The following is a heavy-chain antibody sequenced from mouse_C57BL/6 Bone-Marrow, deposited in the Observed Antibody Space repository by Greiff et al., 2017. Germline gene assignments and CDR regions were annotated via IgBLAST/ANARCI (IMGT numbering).Heavy chain of an antibody. D-gene: IGHD2-1*01. CDR3: ARRALLPLFAY. CDR1: GYTFTDYY. V-gene: IGHV1-26*01. J-gene: IGHJ3*01. Sequence: EVQLQQSGPELVKPGASVKISCKASGYTFTDYYMNWVKQSHGKSLEWIGDINPNNGGTSYNQKFKGKATLTVDKSSSTAYMELRSLTSEDSAVYYCARRALLPLFAYWGQGTLVTVSA. CDR2: INPNNGGT.